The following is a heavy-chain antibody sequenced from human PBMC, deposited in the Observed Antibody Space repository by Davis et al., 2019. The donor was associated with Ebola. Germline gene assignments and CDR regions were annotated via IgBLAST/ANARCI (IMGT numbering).Heavy chain of an antibody. D-gene: IGHD5-24*01. J-gene: IGHJ6*04. CDR1: GFSLSTSGMC. Sequence: SGPTLVKPTQTLTLTCTFSGFSLSTSGMCVSWIRQPPGKALEWLALIDWDDDKYYNTSLKPRLTISKDTSKNQVVLTMTNMDPVDTATYFCARTRDAYTYYYYYGMDVWGKGTTVTVSS. CDR3: ARTRDAYTYYYYYGMDV. CDR2: IDWDDDK. V-gene: IGHV2-70*01.